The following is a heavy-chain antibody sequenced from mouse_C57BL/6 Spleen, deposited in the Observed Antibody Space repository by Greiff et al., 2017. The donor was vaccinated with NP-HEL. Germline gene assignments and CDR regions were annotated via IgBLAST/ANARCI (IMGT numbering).Heavy chain of an antibody. V-gene: IGHV1-61*01. D-gene: IGHD2-4*01. CDR3: ARVGDYDGAY. CDR2: IYPSDSET. J-gene: IGHJ3*01. CDR1: GYTFTSYW. Sequence: VKLQQPGAELVRPGSSVKLSCKASGYTFTSYWMDWVKQRPGQGLEWIGNIYPSDSETHYNQKFKDKATLTVDKSSSTAYMQLSSLTSEDSAVYYCARVGDYDGAYWGQGTLVTVSA.